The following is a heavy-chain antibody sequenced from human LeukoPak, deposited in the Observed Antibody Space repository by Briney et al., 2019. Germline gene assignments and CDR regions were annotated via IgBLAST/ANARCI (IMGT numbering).Heavy chain of an antibody. Sequence: PGGSLRLSCAASGFTFSNYAMSWVRQAPGKGLEWVSAISGSGDSTYYADSVKGRFTISRDNSKNTLYLQMNSRRAEDTALYYCANLDYYDSRGYYYVSGLDYWGQGTLVTVSS. D-gene: IGHD3-22*01. CDR3: ANLDYYDSRGYYYVSGLDY. CDR1: GFTFSNYA. J-gene: IGHJ4*02. V-gene: IGHV3-23*01. CDR2: ISGSGDST.